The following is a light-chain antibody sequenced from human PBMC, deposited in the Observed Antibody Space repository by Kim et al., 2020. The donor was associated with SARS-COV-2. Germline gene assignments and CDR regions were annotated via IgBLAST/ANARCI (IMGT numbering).Light chain of an antibody. V-gene: IGLV3-27*01. CDR1: VLAKKY. CDR3: YSAVDNNWV. Sequence: SVSPVQTARITCSGDVLAKKYARWFQQKPGQAPVLVIYKDNERPSGIPERFSGSSSGTTVTLTISGAQVEDEADYYCYSAVDNNWVFGGGTQLTVL. CDR2: KDN. J-gene: IGLJ3*02.